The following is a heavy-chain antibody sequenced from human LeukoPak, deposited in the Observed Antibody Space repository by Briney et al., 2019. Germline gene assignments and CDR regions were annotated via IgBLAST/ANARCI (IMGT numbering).Heavy chain of an antibody. CDR3: ARDGNAFDI. CDR2: IIPIFGTA. CDR1: GGTFSSYA. V-gene: IGHV1-69*05. Sequence: ASVRVSCKASGGTFSSYAISWVRQAPGQGLEWMGRIIPIFGTANYAQKFQGRVTITTDESTSTGYMELSSLRSEDTAVYYCARDGNAFDIWGQGTMVTVSS. J-gene: IGHJ3*02.